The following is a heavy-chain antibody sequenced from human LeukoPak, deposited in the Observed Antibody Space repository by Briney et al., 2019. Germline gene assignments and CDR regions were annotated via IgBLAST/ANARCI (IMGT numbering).Heavy chain of an antibody. Sequence: RGSLRLSCAASGFTFSSYAMSWVRQAPGKGLEWVSAISGSGGSTYYADSVKGRFTISRDNSKNTLYLQMNSLRAEDTAVYYCASGYSSSWYLRYWGQGTLVTVSS. J-gene: IGHJ4*02. CDR1: GFTFSSYA. CDR3: ASGYSSSWYLRY. V-gene: IGHV3-23*01. D-gene: IGHD6-13*01. CDR2: ISGSGGST.